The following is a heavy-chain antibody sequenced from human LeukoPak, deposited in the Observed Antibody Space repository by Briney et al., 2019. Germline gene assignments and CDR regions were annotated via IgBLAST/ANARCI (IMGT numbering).Heavy chain of an antibody. CDR1: GFTVSSNY. V-gene: IGHV3-53*01. Sequence: GGSLRLSCAASGFTVSSNYMSWVRQAPGKGLEWVSVIYSGGSTYYADSVKGRFTISRDNSKNTLYLQMNSLRAEDTAVYYCAGEARTGTRLAYNWFDPWGQGTLVTVSS. D-gene: IGHD1-7*01. CDR2: IYSGGST. CDR3: AGEARTGTRLAYNWFDP. J-gene: IGHJ5*02.